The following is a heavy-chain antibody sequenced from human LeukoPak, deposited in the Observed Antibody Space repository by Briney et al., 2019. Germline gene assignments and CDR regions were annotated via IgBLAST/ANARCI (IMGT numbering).Heavy chain of an antibody. V-gene: IGHV2-70*01. CDR2: IDWDDDK. Sequence: SGPALVKPTQTLXLTCTFSGFSLSTSGMCVSWIRQPPGKALEWLALIDWDDDKYYSTSLKTRLTISKDTSKNQVVLTMTNMDPVDTATYYCARSMLRGYSGYGPRGAFDIWGQGIMVTVSS. J-gene: IGHJ3*02. D-gene: IGHD5-12*01. CDR3: ARSMLRGYSGYGPRGAFDI. CDR1: GFSLSTSGMC.